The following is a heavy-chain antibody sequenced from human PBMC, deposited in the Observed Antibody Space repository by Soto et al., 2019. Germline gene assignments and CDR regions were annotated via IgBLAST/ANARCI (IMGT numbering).Heavy chain of an antibody. CDR3: ARDPSHYYDSSYYYGMDV. Sequence: PSETLSLTGTVPGGSISSGGYYWSWIRQHPGKGLEWIGYTYYSGSTYYNPSLKSRVTISVDTSKNQFSLKLSSVTAADTAVYYCARDPSHYYDSSYYYGMDVWGQGTTVTVSS. J-gene: IGHJ6*02. D-gene: IGHD3-22*01. CDR1: GGSISSGGYY. V-gene: IGHV4-31*03. CDR2: TYYSGST.